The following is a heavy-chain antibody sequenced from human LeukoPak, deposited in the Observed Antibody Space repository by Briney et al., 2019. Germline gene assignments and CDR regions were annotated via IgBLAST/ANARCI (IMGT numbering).Heavy chain of an antibody. CDR1: GASISSFH. J-gene: IGHJ4*02. CDR3: ARKDGDH. V-gene: IGHV4-4*07. Sequence: SETLSLTCTVSGASISSFHWTWIRQPAGKGLEWIGLIYSSGSTIYNPSLKSRVAMSVAITKNQLSLKLSSVTPADTAMYYCARKDGDHWRQGTLVTDSS. CDR2: IYSSGST.